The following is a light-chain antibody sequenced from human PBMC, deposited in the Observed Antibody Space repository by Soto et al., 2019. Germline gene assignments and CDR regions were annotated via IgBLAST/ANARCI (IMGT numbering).Light chain of an antibody. Sequence: IPLTQSPSSLSASVGDRVTISCRASRDIRTGLAWYPHAPGKDPKCLIYGASILHSGVPSRFSGSGSGTDFPLTISSLQPEDFATYYCQQSYSTPPRTFGGGTKVDIK. CDR2: GAS. V-gene: IGKV1-39*01. CDR1: RDIRTG. J-gene: IGKJ4*01. CDR3: QQSYSTPPRT.